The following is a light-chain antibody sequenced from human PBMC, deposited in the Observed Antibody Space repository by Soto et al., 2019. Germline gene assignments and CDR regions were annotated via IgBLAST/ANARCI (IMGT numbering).Light chain of an antibody. J-gene: IGLJ1*01. CDR1: SSDVGGYTY. CDR2: EVS. V-gene: IGLV2-14*01. Sequence: VLTQPASVSGSPGQSITISFSGTSSDVGGYTYVSWYQQHPGKAPKVIIYEVSNRPSGVSSRFSGSKSGKTASLTISGLQAEDEADYYCSSYTSSSTPYVFGTGTKVTVL. CDR3: SSYTSSSTPYV.